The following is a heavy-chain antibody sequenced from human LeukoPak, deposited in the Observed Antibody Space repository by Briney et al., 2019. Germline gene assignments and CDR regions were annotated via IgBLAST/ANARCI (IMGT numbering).Heavy chain of an antibody. CDR1: GFSFSSYW. Sequence: GGSLRLSCAASGFSFSSYWMNWVRQAPGKGLEYVANIKQDGGQKYYVDFVMGRFTISRDNAKNSLYLQMNSLRADDTAVYYCARDRRVGGWGGAFDIWGQGTKVTVSS. CDR2: IKQDGGQK. J-gene: IGHJ3*02. V-gene: IGHV3-7*01. CDR3: ARDRRVGGWGGAFDI. D-gene: IGHD2-21*01.